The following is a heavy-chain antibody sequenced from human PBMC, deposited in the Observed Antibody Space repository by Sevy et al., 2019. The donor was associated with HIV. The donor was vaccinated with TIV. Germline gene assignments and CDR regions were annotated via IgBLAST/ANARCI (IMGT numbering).Heavy chain of an antibody. J-gene: IGHJ4*02. CDR2: IRNKADSYTT. V-gene: IGHV3-72*01. Sequence: GGSLRLSCAASGFTFTDHYMEWVRQAPGKGLEWVGRIRNKADSYTTEYAASVKGRFTNSRDDSKNSLYLRMNSLKTEDTSVVYCATHAGIAAAGRVFDYWRQGTLVTVSS. CDR1: GFTFTDHY. CDR3: ATHAGIAAAGRVFDY. D-gene: IGHD6-13*01.